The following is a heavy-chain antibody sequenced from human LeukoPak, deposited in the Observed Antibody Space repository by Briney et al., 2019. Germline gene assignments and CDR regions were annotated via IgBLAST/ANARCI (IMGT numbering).Heavy chain of an antibody. D-gene: IGHD5-18*01. CDR2: FRSKTYGGTT. CDR3: TRGPIQLWLYHGMDV. Sequence: GGSLRLSCTVSGFTFGDHAMSWVRHAPGKGLEWVGFFRSKTYGGTTEYAASVKGRFIISRDDSTSIAYLQMNSLKTEDTAVYYCTRGPIQLWLYHGMDVWGQGTTVTVSS. V-gene: IGHV3-49*04. CDR1: GFTFGDHA. J-gene: IGHJ6*02.